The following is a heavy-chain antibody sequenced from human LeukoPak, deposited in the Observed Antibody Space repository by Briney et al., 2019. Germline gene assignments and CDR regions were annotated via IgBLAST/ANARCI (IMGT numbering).Heavy chain of an antibody. CDR3: ARDRYGSGSYYYFQH. D-gene: IGHD3-10*01. CDR1: GYTFTSYD. J-gene: IGHJ1*01. V-gene: IGHV1-8*01. Sequence: GASVKVSCKASGYTFTSYDINWVRQATGQGLEWMGWMNPNSGNTGYAQKFQGRVTMTRNTSISTAYMELSSLRSEDTAVYYCARDRYGSGSYYYFQHWGQGTLVTVSS. CDR2: MNPNSGNT.